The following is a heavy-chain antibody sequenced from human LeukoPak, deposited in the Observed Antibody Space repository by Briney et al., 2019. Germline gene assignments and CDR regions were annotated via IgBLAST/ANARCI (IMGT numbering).Heavy chain of an antibody. D-gene: IGHD4-17*01. Sequence: SETLSLTCTVSGGSISSYYWSWIRQPPGKGLEWIGYIYYSGSTNYNPSLKSRVTISVDTSKNQFSLKLSSVTAADTAVYYCARDPGWDYGGNSGLYDYWGQGTLVTVSS. CDR1: GGSISSYY. V-gene: IGHV4-59*01. CDR2: IYYSGST. J-gene: IGHJ4*02. CDR3: ARDPGWDYGGNSGLYDY.